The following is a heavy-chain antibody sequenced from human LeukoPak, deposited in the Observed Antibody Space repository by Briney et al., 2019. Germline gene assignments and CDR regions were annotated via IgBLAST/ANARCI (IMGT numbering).Heavy chain of an antibody. CDR1: GFTFSSYS. V-gene: IGHV3-21*01. Sequence: GGSLRLSCAASGFTFSSYSMNWVRQAPGKGLEWVSSISSSSSYIYYADSVKGRFTISRGNAKNSLYLQMNSLRAEDTAVYYCTYYYGSNWFDPWGQGTLVTVSS. CDR2: ISSSSSYI. CDR3: TYYYGSNWFDP. D-gene: IGHD3-10*01. J-gene: IGHJ5*02.